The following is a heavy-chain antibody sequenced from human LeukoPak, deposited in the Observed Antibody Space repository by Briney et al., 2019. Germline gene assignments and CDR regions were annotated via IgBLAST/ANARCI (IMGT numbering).Heavy chain of an antibody. CDR2: INPNSGGT. CDR1: GYTFTGYY. J-gene: IGHJ6*02. V-gene: IGHV1-2*02. Sequence: ASVKVSCKASGYTFTGYYMHWVRQAPGQGLEWMGWINPNSGGTNYAQKFQGRVTMTRDTSISTAYMELSRLRPDDTAVYYCARDGPAPTGPVYYYYGMDVWGQGTTVTVSS. CDR3: ARDGPAPTGPVYYYYGMDV. D-gene: IGHD2-2*01.